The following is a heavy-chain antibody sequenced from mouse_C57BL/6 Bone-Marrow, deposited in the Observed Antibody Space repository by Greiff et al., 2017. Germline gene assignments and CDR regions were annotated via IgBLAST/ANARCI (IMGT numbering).Heavy chain of an antibody. J-gene: IGHJ2*01. V-gene: IGHV1-50*01. CDR2: IDPSDSYT. D-gene: IGHD1-1*01. Sequence: QVQLQQSGAELVKPGASVKLSCKASGYTFTSYWMQWVKQRPGQGLEWIGEIDPSDSYTNYNQKFKGKATLTVDTSSSTAYMQLSSLTSEDSAVYYCARTGPTVVATDCWGQGTTLTVSS. CDR3: ARTGPTVVATDC. CDR1: GYTFTSYW.